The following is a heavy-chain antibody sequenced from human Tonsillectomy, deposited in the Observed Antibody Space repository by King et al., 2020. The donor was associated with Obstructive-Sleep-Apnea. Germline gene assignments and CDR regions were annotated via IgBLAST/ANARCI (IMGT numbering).Heavy chain of an antibody. Sequence: VQLVESGGGLVQPGGSLRLSCTPSGFTFSNYAMAWVRRAPGKGLEWVSSISGSGASIYYAVSVKGRFSISRDNSKIALNLQMNSLTVEDTALYYCARGPHCTTGTCYSMGAFDMWGRGTMVIVSS. V-gene: IGHV3-23*04. CDR2: ISGSGASI. D-gene: IGHD2-15*01. CDR1: GFTFSNYA. CDR3: ARGPHCTTGTCYSMGAFDM. J-gene: IGHJ3*02.